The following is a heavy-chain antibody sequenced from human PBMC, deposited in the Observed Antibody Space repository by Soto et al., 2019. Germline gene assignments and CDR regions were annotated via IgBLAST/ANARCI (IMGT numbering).Heavy chain of an antibody. CDR1: GFTFSSYA. CDR3: AKDSGLGPHRYFDY. V-gene: IGHV3-23*01. CDR2: ISGSGGST. Sequence: GGSLRLSCAASGFTFSSYAMSWVRQAPGKGLEWVSTISGSGGSTYYADSVKGRFTISRDNSKNTLYLQMNSLRAEDTAVYYCAKDSGLGPHRYFDYWGQGTLVTVSS. J-gene: IGHJ4*02.